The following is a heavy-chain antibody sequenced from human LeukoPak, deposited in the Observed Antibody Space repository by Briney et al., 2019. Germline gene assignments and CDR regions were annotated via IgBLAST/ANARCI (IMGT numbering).Heavy chain of an antibody. V-gene: IGHV3-21*01. CDR1: GFTFSSYL. CDR2: ISSSSSYI. Sequence: GSLRLSCAASGFTFSSYLMSWVRQAPGKGLEWVSSISSSSSYIYYADSVKGRFTISRDNAKNSLYLQMNSLRAEDTAVYYCARSGSYSPLYDEWGQGTLVTVSS. D-gene: IGHD1-26*01. CDR3: ARSGSYSPLYDE. J-gene: IGHJ4*02.